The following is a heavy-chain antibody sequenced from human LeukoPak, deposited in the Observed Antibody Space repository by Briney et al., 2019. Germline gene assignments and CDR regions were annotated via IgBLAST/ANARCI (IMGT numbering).Heavy chain of an antibody. Sequence: PSETLSLTCTVSGRSISSFYWSWIRQPPGQGLEWLGYIYYTGSTNYNPSLKSRVTISVDTSKNRFSLKLSSVTAADTAVYYCVITRGYSYGYLDYWGQGTLVTVSS. CDR3: VITRGYSYGYLDY. D-gene: IGHD5-18*01. CDR2: IYYTGST. J-gene: IGHJ4*02. CDR1: GRSISSFY. V-gene: IGHV4-59*08.